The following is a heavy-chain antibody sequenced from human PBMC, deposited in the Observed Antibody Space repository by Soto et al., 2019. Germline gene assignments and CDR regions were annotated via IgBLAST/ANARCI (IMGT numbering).Heavy chain of an antibody. J-gene: IGHJ4*02. CDR3: ARDSEDCSGGSCYSEGFDY. D-gene: IGHD2-15*01. Sequence: QVQLQESGPGLVKPSQTLSLTCTVSGGSISSGGYYWSWIRQHPGKGLEWIGYIYYSGSTYYNPYLKSRVTISVDTSKNQFSLKLSSVTAADTAVYYCARDSEDCSGGSCYSEGFDYWGQGTLVTVSS. CDR1: GGSISSGGYY. CDR2: IYYSGST. V-gene: IGHV4-31*03.